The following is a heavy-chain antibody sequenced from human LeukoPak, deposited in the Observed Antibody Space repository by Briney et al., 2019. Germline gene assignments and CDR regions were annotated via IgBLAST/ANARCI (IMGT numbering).Heavy chain of an antibody. Sequence: ASVKVSCKASGYTFTSYGISWVRQAPGQGLEWMGWISAYNGNTNYAQKLQGRVTMTTDTSTSTAYMELRSLRSDDTAVYYCARVNYYGSGSYYNDDYWGQGTLVTVSS. J-gene: IGHJ4*02. CDR3: ARVNYYGSGSYYNDDY. V-gene: IGHV1-18*01. D-gene: IGHD3-10*01. CDR1: GYTFTSYG. CDR2: ISAYNGNT.